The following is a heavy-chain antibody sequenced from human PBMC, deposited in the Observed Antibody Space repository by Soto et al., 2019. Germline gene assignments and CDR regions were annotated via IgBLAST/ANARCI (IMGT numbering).Heavy chain of an antibody. J-gene: IGHJ6*03. CDR1: GGSISSYY. CDR3: ARLMTTVTTSNYYYYMDV. CDR2: IYYSGST. Sequence: PSETLSLTCTVSGGSISSYYWSWIRQPPGKGLEWIGYIYYSGSTNYNPSLKSRVTISVDTSKNQFSLKLSSVTAADTAVYYCARLMTTVTTSNYYYYMDVWGKGTTVTVSS. D-gene: IGHD4-4*01. V-gene: IGHV4-59*08.